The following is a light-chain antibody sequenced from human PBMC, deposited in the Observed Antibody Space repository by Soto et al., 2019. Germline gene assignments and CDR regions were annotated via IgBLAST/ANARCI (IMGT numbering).Light chain of an antibody. V-gene: IGKV1-12*01. J-gene: IGKJ5*01. CDR2: WAS. Sequence: DIQMTQSPSSVSASVGDRVTITCRASQVMSSWLAWYQQKPGQPPKLLIYWASIRESGVPDRFSGSGSGTDFTLTISSLQSEDFAVYYCQQYNNWPPITFGQGTRLEIK. CDR1: QVMSSW. CDR3: QQYNNWPPIT.